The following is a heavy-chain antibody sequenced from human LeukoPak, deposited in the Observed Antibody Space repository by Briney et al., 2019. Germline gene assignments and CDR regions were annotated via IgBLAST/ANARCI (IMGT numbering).Heavy chain of an antibody. CDR3: ARDGYYYDFSGHRPFDY. J-gene: IGHJ4*02. CDR2: IYYSGST. CDR1: GGSISGYY. D-gene: IGHD3-22*01. Sequence: SETLSLTCTVSGGSISGYYWSWIRQAPGKGLEWIGYIYYSGSTNYNPSLKSRVIISVDTSKNQFSLKLSSVTAADTAVYYCARDGYYYDFSGHRPFDYWGQGTLVTVSS. V-gene: IGHV4-59*12.